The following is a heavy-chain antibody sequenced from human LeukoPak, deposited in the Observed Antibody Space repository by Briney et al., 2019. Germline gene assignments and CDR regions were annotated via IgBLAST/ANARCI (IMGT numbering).Heavy chain of an antibody. V-gene: IGHV1-46*01. J-gene: IGHJ4*02. CDR1: GHIFSSHH. D-gene: IGHD6-19*01. CDR3: ASEGTTGSGWKN. CDR2: MNSDGGTT. Sequence: ASVKVSCKAPGHIFSSHHTHWVRQAPGQGLEWMGIMNSDGGTTTYAQKFQGRVAMARDTSTTTVYMELSSLRSEDTAVYYCASEGTTGSGWKNWGQGTLVTVSS.